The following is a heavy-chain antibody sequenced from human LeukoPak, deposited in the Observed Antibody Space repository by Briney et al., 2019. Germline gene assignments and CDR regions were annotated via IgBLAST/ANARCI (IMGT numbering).Heavy chain of an antibody. D-gene: IGHD3-10*01. Sequence: SETLSLTCTVSGGSISSYYWSWIRQPPGKGLEWIGYIYYSGSTNYNPSLKSRVTISVDTSKNQFSLKLSSVTAADTAVYYCARGRRVRGTAWFDPWGQGTLVTVSS. CDR2: IYYSGST. CDR3: ARGRRVRGTAWFDP. CDR1: GGSISSYY. J-gene: IGHJ5*02. V-gene: IGHV4-59*01.